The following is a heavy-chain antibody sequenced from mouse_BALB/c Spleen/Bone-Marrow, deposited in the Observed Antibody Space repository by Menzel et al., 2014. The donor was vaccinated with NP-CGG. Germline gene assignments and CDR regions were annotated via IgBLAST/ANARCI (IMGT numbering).Heavy chain of an antibody. Sequence: QVHVKQSGAEVVKPGASVKVSCKASGYTFTNYWMQWVKQSPGQGLEWIGEIEPSDSYTNYNQDFKGKATLTVDKSSSTAYMQLSSLTSENSAVYYCARGRTTVVSDYWGQGTSLTVSS. CDR3: ARGRTTVVSDY. CDR2: IEPSDSYT. J-gene: IGHJ2*02. CDR1: GYTFTNYW. D-gene: IGHD1-1*01. V-gene: IGHV1-69*02.